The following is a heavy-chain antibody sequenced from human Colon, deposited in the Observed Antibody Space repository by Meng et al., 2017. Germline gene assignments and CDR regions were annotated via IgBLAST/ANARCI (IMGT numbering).Heavy chain of an antibody. CDR3: SRDNGAYSRGRYFSSPFDY. Sequence: GEYLMIPCAASGFTFRSYGMHWVRQAPGKGLEWVAVIWYDGSNKYYADSVKGRFTISRHNSKNTLYLQMNSLRAEDTAVYYCSRDNGAYSRGRYFSSPFDYWGQGTLVTVSS. V-gene: IGHV3-33*01. J-gene: IGHJ4*02. CDR1: GFTFRSYG. CDR2: IWYDGSNK. D-gene: IGHD6-19*01.